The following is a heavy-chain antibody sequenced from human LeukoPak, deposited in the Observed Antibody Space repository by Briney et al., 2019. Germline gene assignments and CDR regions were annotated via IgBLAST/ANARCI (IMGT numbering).Heavy chain of an antibody. D-gene: IGHD5-24*01. CDR3: ASLDSTRQLDY. J-gene: IGHJ4*02. Sequence: PGGSLRLSCAASGFTFSSYGMHWVRQAPGKGLEWVAFIRYGGSNKYYTDSVKGRFTISRDNSKNTLYLQMNSLRTEDTAVYYCASLDSTRQLDYWGQGTLVTVSS. V-gene: IGHV3-30*02. CDR2: IRYGGSNK. CDR1: GFTFSSYG.